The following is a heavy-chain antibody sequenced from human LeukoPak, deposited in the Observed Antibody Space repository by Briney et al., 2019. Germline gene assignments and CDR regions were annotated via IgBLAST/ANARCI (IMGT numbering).Heavy chain of an antibody. CDR3: AMGPYYYDSSGYYY. J-gene: IGHJ4*02. D-gene: IGHD3-22*01. Sequence: PGRSLRLSCAASGFTFSSYWIHWVRQAPGKGLVWVSRINSDGSSTSYADSVKGRFTISRDNAKNTLYLQMNSLRAEDTAVYYCAMGPYYYDSSGYYYWGQGTLVTVSS. CDR2: INSDGSST. CDR1: GFTFSSYW. V-gene: IGHV3-74*01.